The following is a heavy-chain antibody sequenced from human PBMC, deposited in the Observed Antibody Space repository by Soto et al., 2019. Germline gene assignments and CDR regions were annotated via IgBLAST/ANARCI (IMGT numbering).Heavy chain of an antibody. D-gene: IGHD3-10*01. Sequence: QVRLVEAGGGVGQPGKSLKLACVASGFTFSDYTMYWVRQAPGKGLEWVATMSKDGSNTDHAESVKGRFTISRDNFRDTLYLQMGSPRSEDTALYYCAREGTKDSFYFYVLDPWGQGTTVTVSS. CDR1: GFTFSDYT. J-gene: IGHJ6*02. CDR3: AREGTKDSFYFYVLDP. CDR2: MSKDGSNT. V-gene: IGHV3-30-3*01.